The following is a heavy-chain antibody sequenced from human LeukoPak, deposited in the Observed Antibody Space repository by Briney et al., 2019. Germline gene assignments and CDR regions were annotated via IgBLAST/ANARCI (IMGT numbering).Heavy chain of an antibody. D-gene: IGHD3-10*01. CDR3: ARAYYYGSGSENNPYYYYGMDV. CDR1: GGTFSSYA. V-gene: IGHV1-69*04. CDR2: IIPILGIA. Sequence: SVKVSCKASGGTFSSYAISWVRQAPGQGLEWMGRIIPILGIANYAQKFQGRVTITADKSTSTAYMELSSLRSEDTAVYYCARAYYYGSGSENNPYYYYGMDVWGQGTTVTVSS. J-gene: IGHJ6*02.